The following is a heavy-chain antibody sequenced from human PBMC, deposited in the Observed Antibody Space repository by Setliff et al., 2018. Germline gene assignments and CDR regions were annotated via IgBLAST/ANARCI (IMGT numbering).Heavy chain of an antibody. CDR1: GGTFSSYA. Sequence: EASVKVSCKASGGTFSSYAISWVRQAPGQGLEWMGRIIPIFGTTSYTQKFQGRVTITADEGTNTAYMELSSLRSDDTAMYYCARDRYFYDASGQRSGYYYYMDVWGKGTTVTVSS. D-gene: IGHD3-22*01. V-gene: IGHV1-69*13. CDR3: ARDRYFYDASGQRSGYYYYMDV. J-gene: IGHJ6*03. CDR2: IIPIFGTT.